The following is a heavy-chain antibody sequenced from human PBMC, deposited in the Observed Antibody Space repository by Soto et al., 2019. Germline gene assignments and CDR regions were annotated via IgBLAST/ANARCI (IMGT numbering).Heavy chain of an antibody. J-gene: IGHJ4*02. CDR2: ISSSSSYI. CDR3: ARDNPRYCSSTSCPIDY. Sequence: TGGSLRLSCAASGFTFSSYSMNWVRQAPGKGLEWVSSISSSSSYIYYADSVKGRFTISRDNAKNSLYLQMNSLRAEDTAVYYCARDNPRYCSSTSCPIDYWGQGTLVTVSS. D-gene: IGHD2-2*01. V-gene: IGHV3-21*01. CDR1: GFTFSSYS.